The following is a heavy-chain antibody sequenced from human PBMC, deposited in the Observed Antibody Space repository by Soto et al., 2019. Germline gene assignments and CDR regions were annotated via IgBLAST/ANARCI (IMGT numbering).Heavy chain of an antibody. V-gene: IGHV4-59*01. CDR2: IYYSGST. CDR1: GGSISSYY. CDR3: ASSTYYYGSGTLPPPYYYYYMDV. J-gene: IGHJ6*03. D-gene: IGHD3-10*01. Sequence: PSETLSLTCTVSGGSISSYYWSWIRQPPGKGLEWIGYIYYSGSTNYNPSLKSRVTISVDTSKNQFSLKLSSVTAADTAVYYCASSTYYYGSGTLPPPYYYYYMDVWGKGTTVPVSS.